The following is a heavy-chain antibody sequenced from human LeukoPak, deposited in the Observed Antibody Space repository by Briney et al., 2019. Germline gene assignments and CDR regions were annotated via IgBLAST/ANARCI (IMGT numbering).Heavy chain of an antibody. D-gene: IGHD3-10*01. CDR1: GGSISGQY. Sequence: SETLSLTCTVSGGSISGQYWSWTRQPPGKGLEWIAYIYYTGISDYNPSLKSRATISLDTSKNQFSLRLTSVTAADTAVYYCARHLSYSGSRPYFDSWGQGTLVTVSS. CDR2: IYYTGIS. J-gene: IGHJ4*02. V-gene: IGHV4-59*08. CDR3: ARHLSYSGSRPYFDS.